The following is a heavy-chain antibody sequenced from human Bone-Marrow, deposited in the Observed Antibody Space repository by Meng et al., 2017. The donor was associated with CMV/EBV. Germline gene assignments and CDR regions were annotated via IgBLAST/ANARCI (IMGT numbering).Heavy chain of an antibody. CDR2: FSGSGDNT. V-gene: IGHV3-23*01. D-gene: IGHD6-19*01. Sequence: GESLKISCAASGFTFSAYAMSWVRQAPGKGLEWVSGFSGSGDNTYYADSVKGRFTISRDNAKNSLYLQMNSLRAEDTAVYYCASTTSSGWYRWFDPWGQGTLVTVSS. CDR3: ASTTSSGWYRWFDP. CDR1: GFTFSAYA. J-gene: IGHJ5*02.